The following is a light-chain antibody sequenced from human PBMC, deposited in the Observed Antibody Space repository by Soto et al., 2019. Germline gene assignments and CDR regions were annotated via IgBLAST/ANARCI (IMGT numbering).Light chain of an antibody. J-gene: IGKJ2*01. CDR1: QSVSRN. Sequence: EIVMTQSPATLSVSPGERTTLSCRASQSVSRNLAWYQHKPGQAPRLLIYGASTRATGIPARFSGSGSGTEFTLTISSLQSEDFAVYYCQQYNNWPPYTFGQGTKLESK. CDR3: QQYNNWPPYT. V-gene: IGKV3-15*01. CDR2: GAS.